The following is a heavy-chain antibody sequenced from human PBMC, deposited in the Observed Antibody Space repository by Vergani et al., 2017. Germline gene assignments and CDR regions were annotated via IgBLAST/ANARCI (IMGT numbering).Heavy chain of an antibody. CDR2: ISYDGSNK. V-gene: IGHV3-30-3*01. D-gene: IGHD2-2*01. CDR3: ARERVNCSSTSCYASYYYYGMDV. J-gene: IGHJ6*02. Sequence: QVQLVESGGGVVQPGRSLRLSCAASGFTFSSYAMHWVRQAPGKGLKWVAVISYDGSNKYYADSVKGRFTISRDNSKNTLYLQMNSLRAEDTAVYYCARERVNCSSTSCYASYYYYGMDVWGQGTTVTVSS. CDR1: GFTFSSYA.